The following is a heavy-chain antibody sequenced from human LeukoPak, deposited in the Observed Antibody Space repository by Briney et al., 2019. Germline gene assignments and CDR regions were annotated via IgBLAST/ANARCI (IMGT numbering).Heavy chain of an antibody. CDR1: GGSISSTNFQ. J-gene: IGHJ4*02. CDR2: IFYSGST. Sequence: SETLSLTCTVSGGSISSTNFQWGWIRQPPGKGLEWIGSIFYSGSTYYNNPSLKSRLTISVDTSKNQFSLKLSSVTAADTAVYYCARESTESTGYYYFDYWGQGTLVTVSS. D-gene: IGHD3-9*01. CDR3: ARESTESTGYYYFDY. V-gene: IGHV4-39*07.